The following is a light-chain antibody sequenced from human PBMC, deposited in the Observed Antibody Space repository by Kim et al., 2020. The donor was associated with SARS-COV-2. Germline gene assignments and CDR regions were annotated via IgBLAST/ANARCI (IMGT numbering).Light chain of an antibody. CDR3: QQTYSAPLT. V-gene: IGKV1-39*01. Sequence: DIQMTQSPSSLSASVGDRVTITCRASQSISSYLNWYQQKLGKAPELLIFAASTLETEVPSRFSGSGSGTDFTLTISSLQPEDFATYYCQQTYSAPLTFGGGTKVEIK. CDR2: AAS. J-gene: IGKJ4*01. CDR1: QSISSY.